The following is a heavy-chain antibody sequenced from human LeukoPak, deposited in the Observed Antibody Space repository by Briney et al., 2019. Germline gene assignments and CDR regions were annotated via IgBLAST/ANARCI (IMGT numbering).Heavy chain of an antibody. CDR3: ARDIGYSYGHDAFDI. CDR1: GGSINSGDYY. CDR2: IYYSGST. V-gene: IGHV4-30-4*08. Sequence: SETLSLTCTVSGGSINSGDYYWSWIRQPPGKGLEWIGYIYYSGSTYYNPSLKSRVTISVDTSKNQFSLKLSSVTAADTAVYYCARDIGYSYGHDAFDIWGQGTMVTVSS. D-gene: IGHD5-18*01. J-gene: IGHJ3*02.